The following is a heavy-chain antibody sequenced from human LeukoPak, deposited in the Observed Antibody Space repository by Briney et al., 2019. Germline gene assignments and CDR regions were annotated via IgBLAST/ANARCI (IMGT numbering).Heavy chain of an antibody. Sequence: GGSLRLSCAASGFTFNNYWIHWARQVPGKGLEWVSAISGSGGSTYYADSVKGRFTISRDNSKNTLYLQMNSLRAEDTAVYYCAKGGGYSSSSWGQGTLVTVSS. J-gene: IGHJ5*02. CDR2: ISGSGGST. V-gene: IGHV3-23*01. D-gene: IGHD6-13*01. CDR1: GFTFNNYW. CDR3: AKGGGYSSSS.